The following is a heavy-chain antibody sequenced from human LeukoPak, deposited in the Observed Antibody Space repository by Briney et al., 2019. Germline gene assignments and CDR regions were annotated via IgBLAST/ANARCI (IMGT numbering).Heavy chain of an antibody. J-gene: IGHJ4*02. Sequence: WVRQPPGKGLEWIGCINYSGSTYYNPSLKSRVTISVDTSKNQFSLKLSSVTAANTAVYNCARLRGVGIVVDYWGQGTLVTASS. V-gene: IGHV4-39*01. D-gene: IGHD3-22*01. CDR2: INYSGST. CDR3: ARLRGVGIVVDY.